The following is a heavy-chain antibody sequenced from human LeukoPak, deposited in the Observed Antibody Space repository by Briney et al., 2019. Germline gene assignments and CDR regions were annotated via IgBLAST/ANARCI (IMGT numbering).Heavy chain of an antibody. Sequence: SETLSLTCAVYGGSFSGYYWSWIRQPPGKGLEWIGEINHSGSTNYNPSLKSRVTISVDTSKNQFSLKLSSVTAADTAVYYCARRSGYSYFQHWGQGTLVTVSS. CDR2: INHSGST. CDR3: ARRSGYSYFQH. D-gene: IGHD3-3*01. V-gene: IGHV4-34*01. J-gene: IGHJ1*01. CDR1: GGSFSGYY.